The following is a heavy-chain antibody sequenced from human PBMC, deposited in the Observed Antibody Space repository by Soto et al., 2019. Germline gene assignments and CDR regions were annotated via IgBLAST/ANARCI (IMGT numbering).Heavy chain of an antibody. CDR1: GYSFFSYY. V-gene: IGHV1-46*01. D-gene: IGHD3-3*01. Sequence: ASLKVSGNASGYSFFSYYIHWVRQAPGQGLEWIGSFIARGGNTFYAKRFRGRVSMTRDTSSTKTVSLELTSLTSDDTAVYYCARGGATSFGVIHXWGQVTRVTVSX. J-gene: IGHJ4*02. CDR3: ARGGATSFGVIHX. CDR2: FIARGGNT.